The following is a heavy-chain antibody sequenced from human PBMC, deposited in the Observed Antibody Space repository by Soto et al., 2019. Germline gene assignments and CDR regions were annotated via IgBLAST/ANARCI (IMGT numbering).Heavy chain of an antibody. Sequence: QVQLVESGGGVVQPGRSLRLSCAASGFTFSSYGMHWVRQAPGKGLEWVAVISYDGSNKYYADSVKGRFTISRDNSKNTLYLQMNSLRAEDTAVYYCAKDLRITMIVAVMAFDYWGQGTLVTVSS. J-gene: IGHJ4*02. D-gene: IGHD3-22*01. CDR1: GFTFSSYG. CDR3: AKDLRITMIVAVMAFDY. V-gene: IGHV3-30*18. CDR2: ISYDGSNK.